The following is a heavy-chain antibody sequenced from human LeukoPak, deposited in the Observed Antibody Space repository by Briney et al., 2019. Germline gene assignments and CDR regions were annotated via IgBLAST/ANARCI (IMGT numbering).Heavy chain of an antibody. Sequence: SETLSLTCAVYGGSFSGYYWSWIRQPPGKGLEWTGEINHSGSTNYNPSLQSRVTISVDTSRKQFSLRLISVTAADTAAYYCARHGSSGYSGYDSWSWGQGTLVTVSS. D-gene: IGHD5-12*01. CDR2: INHSGST. CDR1: GGSFSGYY. V-gene: IGHV4-34*01. J-gene: IGHJ4*02. CDR3: ARHGSSGYSGYDSWS.